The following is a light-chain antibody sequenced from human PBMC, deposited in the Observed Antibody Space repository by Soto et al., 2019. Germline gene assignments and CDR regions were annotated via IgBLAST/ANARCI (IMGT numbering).Light chain of an antibody. CDR1: KSDIGIYHF. Sequence: QSALTXPPXXXXXXGQSVTISCTGSKSDIGIYHFVSWYQHHPGKAPRLIIYEVVQRPSGVPDRFSGSKSGNTASLTVSGLQAADEADYFCKSYAGSNTYVFGTGTKLTVL. CDR2: EVV. CDR3: KSYAGSNTYV. V-gene: IGLV2-8*01. J-gene: IGLJ1*01.